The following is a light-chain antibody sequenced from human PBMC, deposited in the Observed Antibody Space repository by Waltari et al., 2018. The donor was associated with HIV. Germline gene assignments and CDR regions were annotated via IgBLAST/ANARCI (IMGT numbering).Light chain of an antibody. Sequence: QAVLTQPPSAPGTPGQRITISCSGSSSNIGSDAVNWYQQLPGTAPKPLSYNNNQRPSGVPARFSASKSGTSASLAISGLQSEDEADYYCATWDHRLNGWVFGGGTKLTVL. CDR1: SSNIGSDA. CDR2: NNN. CDR3: ATWDHRLNGWV. J-gene: IGLJ3*02. V-gene: IGLV1-44*01.